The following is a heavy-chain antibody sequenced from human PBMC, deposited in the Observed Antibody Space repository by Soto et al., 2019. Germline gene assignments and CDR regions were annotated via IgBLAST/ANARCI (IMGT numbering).Heavy chain of an antibody. D-gene: IGHD1-20*01. Sequence: SETLSLTCTVSGGSISSYYWSWIRQPPGKGLEWIGYIYYSGSTNYNPSLKSRVTISVDTSKNQFSLKLSSVTAADTAVYYCARRESTDSITGTTRYYYFDYWGQGTLVTVSS. CDR2: IYYSGST. CDR3: ARRESTDSITGTTRYYYFDY. CDR1: GGSISSYY. J-gene: IGHJ4*02. V-gene: IGHV4-59*01.